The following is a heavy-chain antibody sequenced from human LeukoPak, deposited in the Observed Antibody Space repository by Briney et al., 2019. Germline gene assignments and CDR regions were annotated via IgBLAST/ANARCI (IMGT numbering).Heavy chain of an antibody. J-gene: IGHJ4*02. CDR1: GFTFSDYA. V-gene: IGHV3-23*01. CDR2: ISDSDDST. Sequence: GGSLRLSCAASGFTFSDYAMTWVRQAPGKGLEWDSTISDSDDSTYYADSVKGRFTISRDFSKNTLYLQMNSLRAEDTAVYYCAKFTSGWFEDFWGQGTLVTVSS. D-gene: IGHD6-19*01. CDR3: AKFTSGWFEDF.